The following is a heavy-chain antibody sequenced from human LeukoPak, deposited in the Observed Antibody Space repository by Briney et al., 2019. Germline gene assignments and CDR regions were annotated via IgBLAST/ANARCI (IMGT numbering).Heavy chain of an antibody. CDR2: INWNGGST. CDR3: VRLGRDGYTYGAAY. J-gene: IGHJ1*01. D-gene: IGHD5-24*01. Sequence: GGSLRLSCAGSGYSFDEYGMRWVRQVPGKGLEWVAGINWNGGSTGYAASVKGRCTISRDNAKTALYLEMNSLRAEDTAFYYCVRLGRDGYTYGAAYWGQGTLVTVSS. CDR1: GYSFDEYG. V-gene: IGHV3-20*04.